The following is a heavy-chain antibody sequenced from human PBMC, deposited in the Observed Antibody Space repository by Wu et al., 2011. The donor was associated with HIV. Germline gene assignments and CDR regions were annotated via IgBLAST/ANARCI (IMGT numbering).Heavy chain of an antibody. CDR1: GYTFTDYY. D-gene: IGHD6-19*01. J-gene: IGHJ6*03. CDR3: ARGGGMNIAVPGRYGDYYYYMDV. Sequence: QVRVGAVWAEVKSRGARVKVSCKASGYTFTDYYMHWVRQAPGLGLEWMGWIDPNSGGTNFAQKFQGRVTMTRDTSISTAYMELSRLRSDDTAVYYCARGGGMNIAVPGRYGDYYYYMDVWGKGTTVTVSS. V-gene: IGHV1-2*02. CDR2: IDPNSGGT.